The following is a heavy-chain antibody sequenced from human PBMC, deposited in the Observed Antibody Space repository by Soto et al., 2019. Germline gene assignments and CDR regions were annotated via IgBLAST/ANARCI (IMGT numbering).Heavy chain of an antibody. CDR3: AKMRGDSRGGYYFDY. CDR2: ISGSGGST. V-gene: IGHV3-23*01. CDR1: GFTFSSYA. J-gene: IGHJ4*02. Sequence: EVQLLESGGGLVQPGGSLRLSCAASGFTFSSYAMSWVRQAPGKGLEWVSAISGSGGSTYYADSVKGRFTISRDNSKNTLYLQMNSRRAEDTAVYYCAKMRGDSRGGYYFDYWGQGTLVTVSS. D-gene: IGHD3-22*01.